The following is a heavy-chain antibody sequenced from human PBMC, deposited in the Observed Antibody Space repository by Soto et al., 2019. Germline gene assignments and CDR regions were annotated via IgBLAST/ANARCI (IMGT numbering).Heavy chain of an antibody. CDR1: GFTFSNAW. CDR3: TTELSYPSREYCSGGSCYSIDDY. CDR2: IKCKTDGGTT. Sequence: EVQLVESGGGLVKPGGSLRLSCAASGFTFSNAWMSWVRQAPGKGLEWVGRIKCKTDGGTTDYAAPVKGRFTISRDDSKNTLYLQINSLKNEDTAVYYCTTELSYPSREYCSGGSCYSIDDYWGQGTLVTVSS. V-gene: IGHV3-15*01. J-gene: IGHJ4*02. D-gene: IGHD2-15*01.